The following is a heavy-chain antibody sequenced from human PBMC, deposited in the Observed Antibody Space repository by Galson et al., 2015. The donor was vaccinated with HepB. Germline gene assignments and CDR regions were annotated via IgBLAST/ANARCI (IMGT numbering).Heavy chain of an antibody. J-gene: IGHJ3*02. CDR2: ITPMFGRP. D-gene: IGHD3-22*01. V-gene: IGHV1-69*13. CDR1: GGTFSRYA. Sequence: SVKVSCKASGGTFSRYAFTWVRQAPGQGLEWMGGITPMFGRPKYAQKFQGRVTITADESTSTVYMELNSLRSDDTAVYYCARIVLYDSSGLYAFDIWGQGTMVTVSS. CDR3: ARIVLYDSSGLYAFDI.